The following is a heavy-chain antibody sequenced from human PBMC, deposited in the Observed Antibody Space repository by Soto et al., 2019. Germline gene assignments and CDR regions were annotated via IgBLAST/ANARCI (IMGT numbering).Heavy chain of an antibody. CDR3: ARDPDHGEAY. CDR1: GGTFSSYT. Sequence: QVQLVQTGAEVKKPASSVKVSCKASGGTFSSYTISWVRQAPGQWLEWMGRIIPFLGIANYAQKIQGRVTITADKSTSTAYMELSSLRSEDTAVYYCARDPDHGEAYWGQGTVVTVSS. V-gene: IGHV1-69*08. D-gene: IGHD4-17*01. J-gene: IGHJ4*02. CDR2: IIPFLGIA.